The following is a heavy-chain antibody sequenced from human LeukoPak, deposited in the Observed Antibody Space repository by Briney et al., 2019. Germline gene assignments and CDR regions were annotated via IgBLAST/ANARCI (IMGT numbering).Heavy chain of an antibody. CDR2: IYSGGST. V-gene: IGHV3-66*01. J-gene: IGHJ3*02. Sequence: GGSLRLSCAASGFTVSSNYMSWVRQAPGKGLEWVSVIYSGGSTYYADSVKGRFTISRDNSKNTLYLQMNSLRAEDTAVYYCARGRIAVAAGDAFDIWGQGTMVTVSS. CDR3: ARGRIAVAAGDAFDI. CDR1: GFTVSSNY. D-gene: IGHD6-19*01.